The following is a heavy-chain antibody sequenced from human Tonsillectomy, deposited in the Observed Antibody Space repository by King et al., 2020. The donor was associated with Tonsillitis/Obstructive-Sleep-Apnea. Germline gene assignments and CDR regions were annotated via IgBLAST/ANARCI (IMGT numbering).Heavy chain of an antibody. V-gene: IGHV4-59*01. Sequence: HVQLQESGPGLVKPSETLSLTCTVSGGSISSYYWSWIRQPPGKGLEWIGYIYYSGSTNYNPSLKSRVTIAVDTSKNQFSLKLSSVTAADTAVYYCARGCDYDSGGYYSDWYFDLWGRGTLVIVSS. D-gene: IGHD3-22*01. CDR2: IYYSGST. CDR3: ARGCDYDSGGYYSDWYFDL. CDR1: GGSISSYY. J-gene: IGHJ2*01.